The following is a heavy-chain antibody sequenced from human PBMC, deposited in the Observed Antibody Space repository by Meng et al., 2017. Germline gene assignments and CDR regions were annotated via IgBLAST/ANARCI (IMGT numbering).Heavy chain of an antibody. J-gene: IGHJ4*02. D-gene: IGHD6-25*01. CDR2: INPNSGGT. V-gene: IGHV1-2*06. Sequence: QVQLVPAWAEEKRPGASVKVSCKGSGYTFTGYYMHWVRQAPGQGLEWMGRINPNSGGTNYAQKFQGRVTMTRDTSISTAYMELSRLRSDDTAMYYCARDEDISAAGKLFGDYWGQGTLVTVSS. CDR3: ARDEDISAAGKLFGDY. CDR1: GYTFTGYY.